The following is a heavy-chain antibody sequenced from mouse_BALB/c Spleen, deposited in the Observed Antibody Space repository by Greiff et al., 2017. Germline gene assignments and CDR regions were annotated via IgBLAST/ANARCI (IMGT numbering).Heavy chain of an antibody. CDR2: IYPGNSDT. V-gene: IGHV1-5*01. CDR1: GYSFTSYW. Sequence: VQLQQSGTVLVRPGASVKMSCKASGYSFTSYWMHWVKQRPGQGLEWIGAIYPGNSDTSYNQKFKGKAKLTAVTSASTAYMELSSLTNEDSAVYYCTRSPVCYGSSLYAMDDWGQGTSVTVSS. CDR3: TRSPVCYGSSLYAMDD. J-gene: IGHJ4*01. D-gene: IGHD1-1*01.